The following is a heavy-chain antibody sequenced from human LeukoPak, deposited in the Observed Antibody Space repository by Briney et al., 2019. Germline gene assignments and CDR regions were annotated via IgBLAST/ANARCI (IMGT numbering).Heavy chain of an antibody. CDR1: GYNFANHW. V-gene: IGHV5-51*01. J-gene: IGHJ3*01. CDR3: ARSHGDYMHDAYDL. D-gene: IGHD4-17*01. Sequence: LGESLKISCLGSGYNFANHWIGWVRQMPGKGLEWMGIIYPGDSDTKYSPSFQGHVSISADKSIRTAYLHWSSLKASDNGVYFCARSHGDYMHDAYDLWGRGTMVTVSA. CDR2: IYPGDSDT.